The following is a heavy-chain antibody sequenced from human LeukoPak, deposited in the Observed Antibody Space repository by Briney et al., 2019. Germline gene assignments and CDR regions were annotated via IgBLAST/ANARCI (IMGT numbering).Heavy chain of an antibody. Sequence: LRLSCAASGFTFSSYEMNWVRQAPGKGLVWIGSIYYSGSTYYNPSLKSRVTISVDTSKNQFSLKLSSVTAADTAVYYCARDKYDREMYNWFDPWGQGTLVTVSS. CDR1: GFTFSSYE. D-gene: IGHD3-22*01. J-gene: IGHJ5*02. CDR2: IYYSGST. V-gene: IGHV4-39*07. CDR3: ARDKYDREMYNWFDP.